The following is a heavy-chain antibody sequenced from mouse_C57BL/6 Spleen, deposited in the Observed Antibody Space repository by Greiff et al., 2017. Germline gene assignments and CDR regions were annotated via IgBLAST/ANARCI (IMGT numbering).Heavy chain of an antibody. CDR1: GYTFTSYW. D-gene: IGHD2-3*01. J-gene: IGHJ3*01. Sequence: QVQLQPSGAELVKPGASVKMSCKASGYTFTSYWITWVKPRPGQGREWIGDIYPGSGSTNYNEKFKSKATLTVDTSSSTAYMQLSSLTSEDSAVYYCGRGGIYDGYPAGFAYWGQGTLVTVSA. CDR3: GRGGIYDGYPAGFAY. CDR2: IYPGSGST. V-gene: IGHV1-55*01.